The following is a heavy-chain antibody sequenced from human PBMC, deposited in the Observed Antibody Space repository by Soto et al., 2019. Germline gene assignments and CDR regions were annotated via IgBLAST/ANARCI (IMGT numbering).Heavy chain of an antibody. CDR3: VTEGGPVGAMVLEKRGRSHFDH. CDR1: GGSFNTYS. CDR2: ILPIFGTS. Sequence: QVQLVQSGAEVMKPGSSVTVSCKASGGSFNTYSINWVRQAPGQGLEWMGGILPIFGTSNYAQNFQGRLTVTVDDSTSTAYMELSSLRSDDTAVYYCVTEGGPVGAMVLEKRGRSHFDHWGQGTLVTVSS. V-gene: IGHV1-69*01. D-gene: IGHD2-8*01. J-gene: IGHJ4*02.